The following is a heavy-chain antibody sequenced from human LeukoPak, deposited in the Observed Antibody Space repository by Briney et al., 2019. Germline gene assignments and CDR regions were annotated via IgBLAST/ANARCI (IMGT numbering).Heavy chain of an antibody. D-gene: IGHD1-20*01. V-gene: IGHV3-23*01. Sequence: GGSLRLSCVASGFTFSKYTMSWVRQAPGKGLEWVSGIYGGGSGSTFYAESVKGRFTISRDNSKDTLYLQMNSLRDEDTAIYYCAKDFTPDGIWDIDYWGRGTLITVSS. CDR1: GFTFSKYT. CDR3: AKDFTPDGIWDIDY. J-gene: IGHJ4*02. CDR2: IYGGGSGST.